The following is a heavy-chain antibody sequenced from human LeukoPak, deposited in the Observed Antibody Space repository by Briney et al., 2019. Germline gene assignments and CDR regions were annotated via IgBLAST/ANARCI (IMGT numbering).Heavy chain of an antibody. CDR3: ARGLTIIGVVSGFDH. J-gene: IGHJ5*02. CDR1: GFTFSSYS. Sequence: PGGSLRLSCAASGFTFSSYSMNWVRQAPGKGLEWVSSISSSSSYIYYADSVKGRFTISRYNAKNSLYLQMNSLRAEDTAVYYCARGLTIIGVVSGFDHWGQGTLVTVSS. D-gene: IGHD3-3*01. V-gene: IGHV3-21*01. CDR2: ISSSSSYI.